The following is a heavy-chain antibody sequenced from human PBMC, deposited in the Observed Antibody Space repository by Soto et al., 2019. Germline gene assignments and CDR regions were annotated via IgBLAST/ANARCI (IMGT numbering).Heavy chain of an antibody. CDR3: TTDGSGSF. D-gene: IGHD3-10*01. Sequence: EVQLLESGGGLVQPGGSLRLSCAASGFTFSSYAMSWVRQAPGKGLEWVSAISGSGGSTYYADSVKGRFTISRDNSKNTLYLQMNSLKTEDTAVYYCTTDGSGSFWGQGTLVTVSS. CDR1: GFTFSSYA. CDR2: ISGSGGST. V-gene: IGHV3-23*01. J-gene: IGHJ4*02.